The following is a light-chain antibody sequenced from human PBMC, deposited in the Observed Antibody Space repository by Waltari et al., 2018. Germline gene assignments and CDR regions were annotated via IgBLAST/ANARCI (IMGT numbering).Light chain of an antibody. Sequence: QSALTQPPSVSGSPGQSVTTPCTATISDVGNYKYVPWYQQHPGKAPKLIIYEVTKRPSGVPDRLSGSKSGNTASLTISGLQAEDEADYYCCSYAGRYTFVFGTGTKVTVL. CDR1: ISDVGNYKY. CDR2: EVT. J-gene: IGLJ1*01. V-gene: IGLV2-11*01. CDR3: CSYAGRYTFV.